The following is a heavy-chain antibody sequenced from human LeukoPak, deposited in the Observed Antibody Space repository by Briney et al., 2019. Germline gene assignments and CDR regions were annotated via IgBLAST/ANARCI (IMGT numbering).Heavy chain of an antibody. CDR3: AKDSTTVVTRYFDY. CDR2: ISWNSGSI. Sequence: GRSLRLSCAASGFTFDDYAMQWVRQAPGKGLEGVSGISWNSGSIVYEDSVKGRFTVSRDNAKNSLYLQMNSLRAEDTALYYCAKDSTTVVTRYFDYWGQGTLVTVSS. CDR1: GFTFDDYA. D-gene: IGHD4-17*01. J-gene: IGHJ4*02. V-gene: IGHV3-9*01.